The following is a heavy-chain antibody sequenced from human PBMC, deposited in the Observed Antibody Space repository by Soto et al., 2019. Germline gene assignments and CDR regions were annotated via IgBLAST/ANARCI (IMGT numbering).Heavy chain of an antibody. CDR2: IIPIFGTA. J-gene: IGHJ6*02. CDR1: GGTFSSYA. D-gene: IGHD3-9*01. CDR3: ARTILTGYHEPYYYGMAV. Sequence: GASVKVSCKASGGTFSSYAISWVRQAPGQGLEWMGGIIPIFGTANYAQKFQGRVTITADESTSTAYMELSSLRSEDTAVYYCARTILTGYHEPYYYGMAVWGQGTTVTVSS. V-gene: IGHV1-69*13.